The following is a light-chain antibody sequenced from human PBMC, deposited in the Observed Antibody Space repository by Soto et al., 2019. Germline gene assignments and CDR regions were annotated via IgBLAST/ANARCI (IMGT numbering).Light chain of an antibody. J-gene: IGKJ1*01. CDR3: QQYNTYSWT. Sequence: DIQMTQSPSTLSSSVGDRVTITCRASQSISNWVAWYKQKPGKAPNLLIYKASSLESGVPSRVSGSGSGTEFTLTISSLQPDDFETYYCQQYNTYSWTFGQGTKVDI. CDR1: QSISNW. V-gene: IGKV1-5*03. CDR2: KAS.